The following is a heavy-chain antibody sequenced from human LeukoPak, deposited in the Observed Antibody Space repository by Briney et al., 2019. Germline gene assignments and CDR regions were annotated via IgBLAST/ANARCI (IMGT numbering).Heavy chain of an antibody. CDR2: IYPGDADT. D-gene: IGHD3-22*01. V-gene: IGHV5-51*01. Sequence: GESLKISCKGSGYSFTSYWIGWVRQMPGKGLEWIGIIYPGDADTRYSPSFQGQVTISADKSISTAYLQWSSLKALDSAMYYCASFTSGSEIHYWGQGALVTVSS. CDR1: GYSFTSYW. CDR3: ASFTSGSEIHY. J-gene: IGHJ4*02.